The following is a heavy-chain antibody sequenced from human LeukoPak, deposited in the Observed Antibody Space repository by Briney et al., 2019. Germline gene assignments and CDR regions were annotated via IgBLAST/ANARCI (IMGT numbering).Heavy chain of an antibody. CDR2: ISAYNGNT. CDR3: ARQGYSSSWYASEHYYFDY. D-gene: IGHD6-13*01. CDR1: GYTFTSYG. J-gene: IGHJ4*02. Sequence: GASVKVSCKASGYTFTSYGISWVRQAPGQGLEWMGWISAYNGNTNYAQKLQGRVTMTTDTSTSTAYMELRSLRSDDTAVYYCARQGYSSSWYASEHYYFDYWGQGTLVTVSS. V-gene: IGHV1-18*01.